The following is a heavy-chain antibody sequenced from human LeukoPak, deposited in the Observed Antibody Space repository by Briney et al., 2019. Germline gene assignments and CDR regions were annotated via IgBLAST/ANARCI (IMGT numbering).Heavy chain of an antibody. CDR1: GYTFTSYY. D-gene: IGHD2-2*02. V-gene: IGHV1-46*01. Sequence: ASVKVSCKASGYTFTSYYMHWVRQAPGQGLEWMGIINPSGGSTSYAQKFQGRVTMTRDTSTSTVCMELSSLRSEDTAVYYCARDPQIVVVPAAIGPQYYFDYWGQGTLVTVSS. CDR3: ARDPQIVVVPAAIGPQYYFDY. CDR2: INPSGGST. J-gene: IGHJ4*02.